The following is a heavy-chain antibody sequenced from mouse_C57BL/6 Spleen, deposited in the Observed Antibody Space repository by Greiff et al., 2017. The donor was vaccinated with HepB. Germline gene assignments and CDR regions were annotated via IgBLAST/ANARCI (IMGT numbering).Heavy chain of an antibody. D-gene: IGHD2-1*01. J-gene: IGHJ2*01. Sequence: QVQLQQPGAELVKPGASVKLSCKASGYTFTSYWMHWVKQRPGQGLEWIGMIHPNSGSTNYNEKFKSKATLTVDKSSSTAYMQLSSLTSEGSAGYYCAVRMVLGNYFDYWGQGTTLTVSS. CDR1: GYTFTSYW. CDR3: AVRMVLGNYFDY. CDR2: IHPNSGST. V-gene: IGHV1-64*01.